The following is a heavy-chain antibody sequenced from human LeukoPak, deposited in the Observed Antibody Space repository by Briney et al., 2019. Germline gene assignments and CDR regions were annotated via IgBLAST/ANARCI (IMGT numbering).Heavy chain of an antibody. CDR1: GFTFGSYA. Sequence: GRSLRLSCAASGFTFGSYAMHWVRQAPGKGLEWVAVISYDGSNKYYADSVKGRFTISRDNSKNTLYLQMNSLRAEDTAVYYCAREEVVVVAATRFLFDYWGQGTLVTVSS. V-gene: IGHV3-30*04. CDR3: AREEVVVVAATRFLFDY. D-gene: IGHD2-15*01. CDR2: ISYDGSNK. J-gene: IGHJ4*02.